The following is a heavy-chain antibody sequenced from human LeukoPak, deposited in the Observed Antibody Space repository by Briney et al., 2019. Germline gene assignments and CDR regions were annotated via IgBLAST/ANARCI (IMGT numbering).Heavy chain of an antibody. Sequence: GRSLRLSCAASGFTFSSYAMHWVRQAPGKGLEWVAVISYDGSNKYYADSVKGRFTISRDNSKNTLYLQMNSLRAEDTAVYYCAKGESSWRLDYWGQGTLVTVSS. J-gene: IGHJ4*02. CDR3: AKGESSWRLDY. D-gene: IGHD6-13*01. CDR2: ISYDGSNK. CDR1: GFTFSSYA. V-gene: IGHV3-30*04.